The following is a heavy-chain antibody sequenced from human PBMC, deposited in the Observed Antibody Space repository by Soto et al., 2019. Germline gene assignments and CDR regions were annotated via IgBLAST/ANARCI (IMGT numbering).Heavy chain of an antibody. CDR1: GGTFGSYA. CDR3: ASGDYDFWSGTGGGMDV. CDR2: IIPSFGTA. J-gene: IGHJ6*02. V-gene: IGHV1-69*12. D-gene: IGHD3-3*01. Sequence: QVPLVQSGAEVKKPGSSVKVSCKASGGTFGSYAISWLRQAPGQGLEWVGGIIPSFGTAIYAPKFQDRVTITADESTSTAYVELSSLRSEYTAVYECASGDYDFWSGTGGGMDVWGQVTTVTVSS.